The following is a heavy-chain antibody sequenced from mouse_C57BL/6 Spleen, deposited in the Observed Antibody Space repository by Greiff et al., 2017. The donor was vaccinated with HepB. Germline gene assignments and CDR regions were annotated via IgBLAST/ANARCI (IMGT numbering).Heavy chain of an antibody. Sequence: EVQRVESGPGLVKPSQSLSLTCSVTGYSITSGYYWNWIRQFPGNKLEWMGYISYDGSNNYNPSLKNRISITRDTSKNQFFLKLNSVTTEDTATYYCARDLNWDEAMDYWGQGTSVTVSS. CDR2: ISYDGSN. V-gene: IGHV3-6*01. D-gene: IGHD4-1*02. CDR1: GYSITSGYY. J-gene: IGHJ4*01. CDR3: ARDLNWDEAMDY.